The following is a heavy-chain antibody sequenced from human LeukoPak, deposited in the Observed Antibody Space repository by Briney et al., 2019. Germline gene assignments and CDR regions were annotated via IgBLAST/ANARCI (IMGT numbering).Heavy chain of an antibody. D-gene: IGHD3-10*01. CDR1: GFTFSNHG. CDR3: ARSVLFGSNA. J-gene: IGHJ5*02. V-gene: IGHV3-30*02. Sequence: GGSLRLSCAASGFTFSNHGMHWVRQAPGKGPEWVAFIRHDGRDKDYADSVQGRFTISRDNAKNSLYLQMHSLRADDTAVCYCARSVLFGSNAWGQGTLVTVSS. CDR2: IRHDGRDK.